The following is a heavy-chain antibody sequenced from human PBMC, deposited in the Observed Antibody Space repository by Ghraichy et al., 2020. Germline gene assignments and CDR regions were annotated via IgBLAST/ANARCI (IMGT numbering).Heavy chain of an antibody. Sequence: SETLSLTCAVYGGSFSGYYLSWICQPPGKGLEWIGEINHSGSTNYNPSLKSRVTISVDTSKNQFSLKLSSVTAADTAVYYCSRDTPSYDYVWGSYRPTQYYSDYWGQGTLVTVSS. V-gene: IGHV4-34*01. CDR2: INHSGST. CDR1: GGSFSGYY. D-gene: IGHD3-16*02. J-gene: IGHJ4*02. CDR3: SRDTPSYDYVWGSYRPTQYYSDY.